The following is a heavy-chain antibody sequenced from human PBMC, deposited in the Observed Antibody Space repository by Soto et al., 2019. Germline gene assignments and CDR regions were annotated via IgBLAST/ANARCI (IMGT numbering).Heavy chain of an antibody. CDR3: FYLPCIGCSCCGISVAGIDV. CDR2: IYWADDK. J-gene: IGHJ6*01. D-gene: IGHD2-15*01. Sequence: QITLKESGPTLVKPTQPLPLTCTFSGFSISTSGVGVAWIRQPPGKALEWLALIYWADDKRYRPSLESRRTITKYKSKNQVVLTLTNMDSEDTATYYCFYLPCIGCSCCGISVAGIDVWGQGTAVTVSS. V-gene: IGHV2-5*02. CDR1: GFSISTSGVG.